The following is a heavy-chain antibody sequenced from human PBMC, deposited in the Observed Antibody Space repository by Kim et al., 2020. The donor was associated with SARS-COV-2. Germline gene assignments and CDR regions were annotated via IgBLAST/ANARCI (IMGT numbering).Heavy chain of an antibody. CDR2: ISSSSSYI. CDR1: GFTFSSYS. Sequence: GGSLRLSCAASGFTFSSYSMNWVRQAPGKGLEWVSSISSSSSYIYYADSVKGRFTISRDNAKNSLYLQMNSLRAEDTAVYYCARGPHIVVVTATSWGQGTLVTVSS. D-gene: IGHD2-21*02. CDR3: ARGPHIVVVTATS. V-gene: IGHV3-21*01. J-gene: IGHJ5*02.